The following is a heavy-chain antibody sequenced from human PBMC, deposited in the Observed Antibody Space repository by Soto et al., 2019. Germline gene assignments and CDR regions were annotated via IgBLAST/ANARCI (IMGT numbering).Heavy chain of an antibody. Sequence: QVQLVQSGAEVKKPGSSVKVSCKASGGTFSSYTISWVRQAPGQGLEWMGRIIPILGIANYAQKFQGRVTINAXXAXSXAYMELSSLRSEDTAVYYCARGDYYDSSGYYVWFDPWGQATLVTVSS. CDR3: ARGDYYDSSGYYVWFDP. CDR2: IIPILGIA. D-gene: IGHD3-22*01. CDR1: GGTFSSYT. J-gene: IGHJ5*02. V-gene: IGHV1-69*02.